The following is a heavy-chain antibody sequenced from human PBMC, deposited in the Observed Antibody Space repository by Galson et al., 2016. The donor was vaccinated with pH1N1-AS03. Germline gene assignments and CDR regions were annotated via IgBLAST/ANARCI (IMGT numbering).Heavy chain of an antibody. CDR1: GFTFSNYA. V-gene: IGHV3-23*01. Sequence: SLRLSCAASGFTFSNYAMNWVRQAPGKGLEWVSAIRGSDDRTYYADSVKGRSTSSRDNSENTAYLQMNSQRAEYKAVDSCARESEYYTKGAWSPWGRDFDHWGQGTLVTVSS. J-gene: IGHJ4*02. CDR3: ARESEYYTKGAWSPWGRDFDH. D-gene: IGHD2-8*01. CDR2: IRGSDDRT.